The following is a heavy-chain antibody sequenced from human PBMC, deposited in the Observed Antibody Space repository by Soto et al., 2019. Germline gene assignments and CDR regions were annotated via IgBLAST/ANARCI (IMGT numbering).Heavy chain of an antibody. CDR1: GGTFSSYA. CDR2: IIPIFGTA. V-gene: IGHV1-69*13. J-gene: IGHJ4*02. CDR3: AVIRGPEGYYSDY. D-gene: IGHD3-16*02. Sequence: SVKVSCKASGGTFSSYAISWVRQAPGQGLEWMGGIIPIFGTANYAQKFQGRVTITADESTSTAYMELSSLRSEDTAVYYCAVIRGPEGYYSDYWGQGTLVTVSS.